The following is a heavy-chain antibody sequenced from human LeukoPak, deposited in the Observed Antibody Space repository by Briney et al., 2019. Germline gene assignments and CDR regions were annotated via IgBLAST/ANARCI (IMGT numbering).Heavy chain of an antibody. CDR3: AGEGGWELLTPFDY. D-gene: IGHD1-26*01. J-gene: IGHJ4*02. CDR2: ISYDGSNK. CDR1: GFTFSSYA. V-gene: IGHV3-30-3*01. Sequence: PGGSLRLSCAASGFTFSSYAMHWVRQAPGKGLEWVAVISYDGSNKYYADSVKGRFTISRDNSKNTLYLQMNSLRAEDTAVYYCAGEGGWELLTPFDYWGQGTLVTVSS.